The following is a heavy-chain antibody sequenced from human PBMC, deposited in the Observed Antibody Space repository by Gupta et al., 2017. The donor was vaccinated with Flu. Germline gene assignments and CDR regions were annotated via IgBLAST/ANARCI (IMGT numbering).Heavy chain of an antibody. J-gene: IGHJ4*02. Sequence: QVQLVQSGAEVKKPGSSVKVSCKASGGTFSSYAISWVRQAPGQGLEWMGGIIPIFGTANYAQKCQGRVTITADESTSTAYMELSSLRSEETAVYYCARVSGVGATNIRNPFDYWGQGTLVTVSS. CDR1: GGTFSSYA. CDR3: ARVSGVGATNIRNPFDY. CDR2: IIPIFGTA. V-gene: IGHV1-69*01. D-gene: IGHD1-26*01.